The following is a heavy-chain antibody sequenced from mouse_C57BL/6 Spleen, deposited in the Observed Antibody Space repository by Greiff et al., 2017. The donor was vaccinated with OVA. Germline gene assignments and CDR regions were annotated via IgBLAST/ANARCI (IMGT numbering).Heavy chain of an antibody. J-gene: IGHJ4*01. CDR3: TTYDYDWNYYAMDY. CDR1: GFTFSSYA. CDR2: ISSGGDYI. V-gene: IGHV5-9-1*02. Sequence: EVKLVESGEGLVKPGGSLKLSCAASGFTFSSYAMSWVRQTPEKRLEWVAYISSGGDYIYYADTVKGRFTISRDNARNTLYLQMSSLKSEDTAMYYCTTYDYDWNYYAMDYWGQGTSVTVSS. D-gene: IGHD2-4*01.